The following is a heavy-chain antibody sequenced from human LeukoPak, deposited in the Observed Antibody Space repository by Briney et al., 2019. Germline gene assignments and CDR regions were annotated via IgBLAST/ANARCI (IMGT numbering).Heavy chain of an antibody. Sequence: SETLSLTCSVSGGSIISSNYYWGWIRQPPGKGLEWIGSIYQSGSGSSYYNPSLKSRVTISGDTSKNQFFLRLSSVTAADTAVYYGASTLRFLPYRRFDYWGQGTLVTVPS. CDR1: GGSIISSNYY. CDR2: IYQSGSGSS. D-gene: IGHD3-3*01. J-gene: IGHJ4*02. V-gene: IGHV4-39*01. CDR3: ASTLRFLPYRRFDY.